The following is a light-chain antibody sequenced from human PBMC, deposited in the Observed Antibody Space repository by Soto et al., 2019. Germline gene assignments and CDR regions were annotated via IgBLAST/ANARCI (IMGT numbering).Light chain of an antibody. V-gene: IGKV3-11*01. CDR1: QSVSSN. CDR2: GAS. Sequence: EIVLTQSPGTLSLSPGERATLSCRASQSVSSNSLAWYHQKPGQPPRLLMYGASNRATGIPARFSGSGSGTDFTLTISSLEPEDFAVYYCQQRSNWPPTFGQGTKVDIK. J-gene: IGKJ1*01. CDR3: QQRSNWPPT.